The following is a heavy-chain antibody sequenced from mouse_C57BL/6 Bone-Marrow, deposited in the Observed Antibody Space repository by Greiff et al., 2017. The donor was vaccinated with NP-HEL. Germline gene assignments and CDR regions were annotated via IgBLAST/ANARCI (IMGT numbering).Heavy chain of an antibody. D-gene: IGHD1-2*01. Sequence: EVNLVESGGDLVKPGGSLKLSCAASGFTFSSYGMSWVRQTPDKRLEWVATISSGGSYTYYPDSVKGRFTISRDNAKNTLYLQMSSLKSEDTAMYYCAGHYGHYGGQGTSLTVTA. J-gene: IGHJ2*03. CDR3: AGHYGHY. V-gene: IGHV5-6*01. CDR2: ISSGGSYT. CDR1: GFTFSSYG.